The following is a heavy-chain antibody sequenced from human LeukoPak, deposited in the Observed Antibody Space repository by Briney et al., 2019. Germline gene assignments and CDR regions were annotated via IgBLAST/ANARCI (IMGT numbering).Heavy chain of an antibody. V-gene: IGHV3-7*01. CDR1: GFTFSSYW. Sequence: GGSLRLSCAASGFTFSSYWTSWVRRAPREGLEWGANIKQEGSEKYYVDSAKGRFTIYRDNAKNSLYLQMNSLRAEDTAVYYCARSPGSWYYYYYGMDVWGQGTTVTVSS. J-gene: IGHJ6*02. D-gene: IGHD1-26*01. CDR2: IKQEGSEK. CDR3: ARSPGSWYYYYYGMDV.